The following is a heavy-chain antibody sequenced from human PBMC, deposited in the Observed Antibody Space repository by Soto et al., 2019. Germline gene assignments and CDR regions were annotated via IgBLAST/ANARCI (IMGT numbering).Heavy chain of an antibody. D-gene: IGHD5-18*01. CDR1: GGTFSSYT. CDR3: ARDRTAMVYRAFDI. Sequence: QVQLVQSGAAVKKPGSSVKVSCKASGGTFSSYTISWVRQAPGQGLEWMGRIIPILGIANYAQKFQGRVTITADKSTSTAYMELSSLRSEDTAVYYCARDRTAMVYRAFDIWGQGTMVTVSS. V-gene: IGHV1-69*08. CDR2: IIPILGIA. J-gene: IGHJ3*02.